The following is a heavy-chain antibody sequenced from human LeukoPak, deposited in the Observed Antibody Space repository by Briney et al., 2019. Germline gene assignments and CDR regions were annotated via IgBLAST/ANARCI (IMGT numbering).Heavy chain of an antibody. V-gene: IGHV3-66*01. J-gene: IGHJ4*02. CDR3: AKGSGATISLGLFDY. CDR2: IYSGGST. D-gene: IGHD5-12*01. Sequence: GGSLRLSCAASEFSVGSNYMTWVRQAPGKGLEWVSLIYSGGSTYYADSVKGRFTISRDNSKNTLYLQMNSLRAEDTAVYYCAKGSGATISLGLFDYWGQGTLVTVSS. CDR1: EFSVGSNY.